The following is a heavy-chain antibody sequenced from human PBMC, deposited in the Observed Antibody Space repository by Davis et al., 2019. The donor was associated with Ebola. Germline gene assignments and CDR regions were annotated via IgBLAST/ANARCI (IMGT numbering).Heavy chain of an antibody. CDR1: GFTFDDSA. Sequence: PGGSLRLSCVASGFTFDDSAMHWVRQAPGKGLEWVSGISWNSARIGYADSVKGRVTISRDNAKKSLYLQMNSLRTEDTALYYCAKDRGYDLWDGMDVWGQGTTVTVSS. D-gene: IGHD3/OR15-3a*01. V-gene: IGHV3-9*01. J-gene: IGHJ6*02. CDR3: AKDRGYDLWDGMDV. CDR2: ISWNSARI.